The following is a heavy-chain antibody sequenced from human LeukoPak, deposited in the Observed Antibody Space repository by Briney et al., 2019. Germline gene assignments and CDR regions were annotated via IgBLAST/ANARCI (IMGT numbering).Heavy chain of an antibody. CDR1: GYTFTSYY. Sequence: ASVKVSCKASGYTFTSYYMDWVRQAPGQGLEWMGIINPSGGSTSYAQKFQGRVTMTRDTSTSTVYMELSSLRSEDTAVYYCARVFSATVTTDAFDIWGQGTMVTVSS. V-gene: IGHV1-46*01. CDR2: INPSGGST. D-gene: IGHD4-17*01. J-gene: IGHJ3*02. CDR3: ARVFSATVTTDAFDI.